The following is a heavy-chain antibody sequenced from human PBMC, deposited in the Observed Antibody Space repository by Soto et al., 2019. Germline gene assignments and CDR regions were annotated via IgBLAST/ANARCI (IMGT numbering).Heavy chain of an antibody. D-gene: IGHD2-15*01. CDR1: GGSISSYY. CDR2: IYYSGST. CDR3: ARDGEGGYCSGGSCYHNWFDP. J-gene: IGHJ5*02. Sequence: QVQLQESGPGLVKPSETLSLTCTVSGGSISSYYWSWIRQPPGKGLEWIGYIYYSGSTNYNPSLKSRVTISVDTSKNQFSLKLSSVTAADTAVYYCARDGEGGYCSGGSCYHNWFDPWGQGTLVTVSS. V-gene: IGHV4-59*01.